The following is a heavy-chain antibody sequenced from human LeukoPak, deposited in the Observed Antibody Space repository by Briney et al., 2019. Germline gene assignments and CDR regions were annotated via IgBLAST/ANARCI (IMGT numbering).Heavy chain of an antibody. Sequence: PSETLSLTCTVSGGSISSYYWSWIRQPAGKGLEWIGRIYTSGSTSYNPSLKSRVTMSVDTSKNQFSLKLSSVTAADTAVYYCARDESAFGATYYYYGMDVWGQGTTVTVSS. D-gene: IGHD3-3*01. CDR3: ARDESAFGATYYYYGMDV. V-gene: IGHV4-4*07. CDR2: IYTSGST. CDR1: GGSISSYY. J-gene: IGHJ6*02.